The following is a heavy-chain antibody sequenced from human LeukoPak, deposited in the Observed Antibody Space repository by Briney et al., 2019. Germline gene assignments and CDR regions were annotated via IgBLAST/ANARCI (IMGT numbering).Heavy chain of an antibody. Sequence: SETLSLTCTVSGGSITSFYWGWIRQPPGKGLEWIGSIYYSGSTYYNPSLKSRVTISVDTSKNQFSLKLNSVTATDTAVYYCARHYGPWGQGTLVTVSS. J-gene: IGHJ4*02. V-gene: IGHV4-39*01. CDR1: GGSITSFY. CDR2: IYYSGST. D-gene: IGHD3-10*01. CDR3: ARHYGP.